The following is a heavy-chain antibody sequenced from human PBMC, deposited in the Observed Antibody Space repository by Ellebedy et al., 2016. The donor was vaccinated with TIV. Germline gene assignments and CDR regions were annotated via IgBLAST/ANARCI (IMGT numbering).Heavy chain of an antibody. CDR1: SYTFTSYG. V-gene: IGHV1-18*01. D-gene: IGHD3-10*01. CDR3: ARDRYYYGSGSYYDY. J-gene: IGHJ4*02. CDR2: ISAYNGNT. Sequence: ASVKVSXKASSYTFTSYGISWVRQAPGQGLEWMGWISAYNGNTNYAQKLQGRVTMTTDTSTSTAYMELRSLRSDDTAVYYCARDRYYYGSGSYYDYWGQGTLVTVSS.